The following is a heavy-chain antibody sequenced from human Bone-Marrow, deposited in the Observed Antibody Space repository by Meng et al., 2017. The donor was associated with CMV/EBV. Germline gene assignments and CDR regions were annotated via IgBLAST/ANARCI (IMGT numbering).Heavy chain of an antibody. CDR3: ARVLGGSYYAENWFDP. V-gene: IGHV3-7*01. D-gene: IGHD1-26*01. CDR2: IKQDGSEK. J-gene: IGHJ5*02. Sequence: GGSLRLSCAASGFTFSDYEMNWVRQAPGKGLEWVANIKQDGSEKYYVDSVKGRFTISRDNAKNSLYLQMNSLRAEDTAVYYCARVLGGSYYAENWFDPWGQGTLVTVSS. CDR1: GFTFSDYE.